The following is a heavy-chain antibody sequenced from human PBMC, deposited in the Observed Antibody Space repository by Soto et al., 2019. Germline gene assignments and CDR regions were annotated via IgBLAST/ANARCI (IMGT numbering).Heavy chain of an antibody. Sequence: SVKVSCKASGGTFSSYAISWVRQAPGQVLEWMGGIIPIFGTANYAQKFQGRVTITADESTSTPYMELSSLRSEDTAVYYCARGYCSSTSCYSHTSPYYYGMDVWGQGTTVTVSS. J-gene: IGHJ6*02. V-gene: IGHV1-69*13. D-gene: IGHD2-2*01. CDR1: GGTFSSYA. CDR3: ARGYCSSTSCYSHTSPYYYGMDV. CDR2: IIPIFGTA.